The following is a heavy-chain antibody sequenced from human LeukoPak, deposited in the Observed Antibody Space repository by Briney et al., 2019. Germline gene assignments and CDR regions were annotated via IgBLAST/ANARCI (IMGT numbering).Heavy chain of an antibody. J-gene: IGHJ4*02. D-gene: IGHD4-17*01. V-gene: IGHV3-7*05. CDR3: ARHGDYHYNS. Sequence: GGSLRLSCAASGFTFSNYWMTWVRQAPGKGLEWVANIKVDESGKYYVDSVRGRFTISRDNAKNSLYLQMNSLRAEDTAVYYCARHGDYHYNSWGQGTLVTVSS. CDR2: IKVDESGK. CDR1: GFTFSNYW.